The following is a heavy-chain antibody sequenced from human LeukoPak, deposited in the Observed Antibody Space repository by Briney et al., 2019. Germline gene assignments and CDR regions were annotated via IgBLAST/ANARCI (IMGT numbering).Heavy chain of an antibody. J-gene: IGHJ6*03. CDR2: IKQDGSEK. V-gene: IGHV3-7*01. CDR1: GFTFSSYW. Sequence: GGSLRLSCAASGFTFSSYWMSWVRQAPGKGLEWVANIKQDGSEKYYVDSVKGRFTISRDNAKNSLYLQMNSLRAEDTAVYYCAGNVYYYYMDVWGKGTTVTVSS. CDR3: AGNVYYYYMDV.